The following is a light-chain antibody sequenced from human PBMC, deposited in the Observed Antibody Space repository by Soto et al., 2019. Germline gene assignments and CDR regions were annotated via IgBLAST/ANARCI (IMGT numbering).Light chain of an antibody. J-gene: IGKJ1*01. CDR2: KAS. Sequence: DIQMTQSPSTLSASVGDRVTITCRASQSISSWLAWYQQKPGKAPNLLIYKASSLESGVPLRFSGSGSGTEFTLTISSLQPDDFATYYCLQYNSFSWAFGQGTKVEIK. V-gene: IGKV1-5*03. CDR1: QSISSW. CDR3: LQYNSFSWA.